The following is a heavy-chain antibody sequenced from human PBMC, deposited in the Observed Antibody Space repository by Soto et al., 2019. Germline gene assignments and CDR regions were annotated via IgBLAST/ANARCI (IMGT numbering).Heavy chain of an antibody. CDR2: IYHSGST. CDR3: ARENSSSRGMDV. J-gene: IGHJ6*02. V-gene: IGHV4-30-2*01. CDR1: GGSISSGGYS. D-gene: IGHD6-6*01. Sequence: SETLSLTCALSGGSISSGGYSWSWIRQPPGKGLEWIGYIYHSGSTYYNPSLKSRVTISVDRSKNQFSLKLSSVTAADTAVYYCARENSSSRGMDVWGQGTTVTVSS.